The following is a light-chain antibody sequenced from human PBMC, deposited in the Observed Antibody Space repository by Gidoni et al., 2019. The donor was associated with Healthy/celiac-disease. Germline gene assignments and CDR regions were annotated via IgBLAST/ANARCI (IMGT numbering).Light chain of an antibody. CDR1: QSVLYSSNNKNY. J-gene: IGKJ2*01. Sequence: IAMTQSTVPPPGSLGERASHNCKSSQSVLYSSNNKNYLAWYQQKPGQPPKLLIYWASTRESGVPDRFSGSGSGTDFTLTISSLQAEDVAVYYCQQYYSTPYTFGRGTKLEIK. CDR2: WAS. V-gene: IGKV4-1*01. CDR3: QQYYSTPYT.